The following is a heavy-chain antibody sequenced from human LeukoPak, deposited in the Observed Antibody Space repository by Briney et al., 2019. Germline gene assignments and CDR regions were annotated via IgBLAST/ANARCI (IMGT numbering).Heavy chain of an antibody. CDR2: IYTSGST. J-gene: IGHJ3*02. CDR1: GGSISSGSYY. D-gene: IGHD2-8*01. Sequence: PSETLSLTCTVSGGSISSGSYYWSWIRQPAGKGLEWIGRIYTSGSTNYNPSLKSRVTISVDTSKNQFSLKLSSVTAADTAVYYCARGAHCTNGVCYRRGDAFDIWGQGTMVTVSS. CDR3: ARGAHCTNGVCYRRGDAFDI. V-gene: IGHV4-61*02.